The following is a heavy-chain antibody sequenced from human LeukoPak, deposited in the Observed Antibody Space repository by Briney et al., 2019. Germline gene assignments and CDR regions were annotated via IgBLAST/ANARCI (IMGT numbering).Heavy chain of an antibody. V-gene: IGHV3-30-3*01. D-gene: IGHD4-17*01. J-gene: IGHJ6*02. Sequence: GGSLRLSCAASGFTFSSYAMHWVRQAPGKGLEWVAVISYDGSNKYYADSVKGRFTISRDNSKNTLYLQMNSLRAEDTAVYYCARAQGNYGDYDYYYGMDVWGQGTTVTVSS. CDR1: GFTFSSYA. CDR2: ISYDGSNK. CDR3: ARAQGNYGDYDYYYGMDV.